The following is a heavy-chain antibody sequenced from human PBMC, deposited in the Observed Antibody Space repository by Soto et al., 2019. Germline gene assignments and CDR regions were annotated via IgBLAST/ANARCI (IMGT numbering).Heavy chain of an antibody. J-gene: IGHJ6*02. D-gene: IGHD2-21*02. CDR1: GYTFTRYG. CDR3: AREGDVPYYYYGMDV. V-gene: IGHV1-18*01. Sequence: QVHLVQSGAEVKKPGASVKVSCKTSGYTFTRYGISWVRQAPGQGLAWMGWISGYDGSTNFAQKVQDRVTMTTDTSTNTVYMELRSLRSDDTAVYYCAREGDVPYYYYGMDVWGQGTTVTVSS. CDR2: ISGYDGST.